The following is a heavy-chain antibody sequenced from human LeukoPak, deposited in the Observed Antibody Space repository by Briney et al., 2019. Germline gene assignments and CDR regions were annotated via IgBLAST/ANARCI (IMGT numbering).Heavy chain of an antibody. V-gene: IGHV5-51*01. CDR2: IFPGDSDA. Sequence: GESLKISCKGSGYSFTSYWIGWVRQMPGKGLEWMGIIFPGDSDAKYSPSVDGHVIISVDKSVNTAYLHWSSLQASDTAMYFCARADDYSFHIWGQGTMVTVSS. CDR3: ARADDYSFHI. J-gene: IGHJ3*02. CDR1: GYSFTSYW. D-gene: IGHD2/OR15-2a*01.